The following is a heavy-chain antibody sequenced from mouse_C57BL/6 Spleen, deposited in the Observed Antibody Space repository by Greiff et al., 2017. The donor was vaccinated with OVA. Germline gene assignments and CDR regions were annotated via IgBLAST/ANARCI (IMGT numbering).Heavy chain of an antibody. J-gene: IGHJ2*01. CDR1: GYTFTDYY. Sequence: EVQLQQSGPELVKPGASVKISCKASGYTFTDYYMNWVKQSHGKSLEWIGDINPNNGGTSYNQKFKGKATLTVDKSSSTAYMELRSLTSEDSAVYYCARYYDYDDDWGQGTTLTVSS. V-gene: IGHV1-26*01. D-gene: IGHD2-4*01. CDR2: INPNNGGT. CDR3: ARYYDYDDD.